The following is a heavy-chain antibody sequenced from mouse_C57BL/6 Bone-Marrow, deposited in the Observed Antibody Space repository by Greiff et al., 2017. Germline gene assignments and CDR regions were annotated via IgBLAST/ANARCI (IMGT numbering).Heavy chain of an antibody. CDR2: INPSNGGT. Sequence: LKQPGTELVKPGASVKLFCKASGYTFTSYWMHRVKQRPGQGLEWSGNINPSNGGTNYKEKFKSKATLTVDKSSCTAYMPLISLTSEDPSVSYCAGGGYYSWFAYWGQGTLVTVSA. CDR3: AGGGYYSWFAY. V-gene: IGHV1-53*01. D-gene: IGHD2-3*01. CDR1: GYTFTSYW. J-gene: IGHJ3*01.